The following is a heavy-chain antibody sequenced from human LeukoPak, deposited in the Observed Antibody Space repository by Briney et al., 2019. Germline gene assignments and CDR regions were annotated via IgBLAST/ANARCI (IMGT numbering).Heavy chain of an antibody. CDR1: GGSISSYY. D-gene: IGHD5-18*01. J-gene: IGHJ4*02. Sequence: PSETLSLTCTVSGGSISSYYWSWIRQPPGKGLEWIGYIYYSGSTNYNPSLKSRVTISVDKSKNQFSLKLSSVTAADTAVYYCARGALISYSYGPFDYWGQGALVTVSS. CDR3: ARGALISYSYGPFDY. V-gene: IGHV4-59*01. CDR2: IYYSGST.